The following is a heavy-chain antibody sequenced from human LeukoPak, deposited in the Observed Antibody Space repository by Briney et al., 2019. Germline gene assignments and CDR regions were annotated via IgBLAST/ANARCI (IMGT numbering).Heavy chain of an antibody. CDR3: ARVKYYYDSSGYFRFYFDY. V-gene: IGHV3-11*01. CDR2: ISSSGSTI. J-gene: IGHJ4*02. CDR1: GFTFSDYY. Sequence: GGSLRLSCAASGFTFSDYYMSWIRQAPGKGLEWVSYISSSGSTIYYADSVKGRFTISRDNAKNSLYLQMNSLRAEDTAVYYCARVKYYYDSSGYFRFYFDYWGQGTLVTVSS. D-gene: IGHD3-22*01.